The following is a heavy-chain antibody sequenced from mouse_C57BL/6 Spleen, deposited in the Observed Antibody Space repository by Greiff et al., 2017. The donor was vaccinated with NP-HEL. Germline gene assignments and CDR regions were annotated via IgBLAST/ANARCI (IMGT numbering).Heavy chain of an antibody. CDR2: IDPENGDT. Sequence: VQLQQSGAELVRPGASVKLSCTASGFNIKDDYMHWVKQRPEQGLEWIGWIDPENGDTEYASQFQGKATITADTSSNTAYLQLSSLTSEDTAVYYCTTAYYSNWFAYWGQGTLVTVSA. CDR3: TTAYYSNWFAY. CDR1: GFNIKDDY. J-gene: IGHJ3*01. D-gene: IGHD2-5*01. V-gene: IGHV14-4*01.